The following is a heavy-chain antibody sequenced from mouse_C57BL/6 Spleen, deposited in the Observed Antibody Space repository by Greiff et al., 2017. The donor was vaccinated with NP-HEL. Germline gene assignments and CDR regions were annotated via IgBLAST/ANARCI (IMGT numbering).Heavy chain of an antibody. J-gene: IGHJ4*01. V-gene: IGHV1-69*01. CDR2: IDPSDSYT. Sequence: QVQLQQPGAELVMPGASVKLSCKASGYTFTSYWMHWVKQRPGQGLEWIGEIDPSDSYTNYNQKFKGKSTLTVDKSSSTAYMQLSSLTSEDSAVYYCARRGLLQAMDYWGQGTSDTVSS. CDR1: GYTFTSYW. D-gene: IGHD2-3*01. CDR3: ARRGLLQAMDY.